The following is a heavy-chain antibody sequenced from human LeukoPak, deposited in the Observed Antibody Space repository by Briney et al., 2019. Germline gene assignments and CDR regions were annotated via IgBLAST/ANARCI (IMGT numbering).Heavy chain of an antibody. CDR3: ARRAYYDSSGYHPTSGYFDL. CDR2: IYSGGIT. Sequence: PSQSLSPTCTVAGASMVSYYWDSVRQPPRKGLEWIGYIYSGGITNYSPSLRSRGTVSVATSRNHFSLTLTSVTAADTAIYHCARRAYYDSSGYHPTSGYFDLWGRGTLLTVSS. CDR1: GASMVSYY. D-gene: IGHD3-22*01. J-gene: IGHJ2*01. V-gene: IGHV4-4*08.